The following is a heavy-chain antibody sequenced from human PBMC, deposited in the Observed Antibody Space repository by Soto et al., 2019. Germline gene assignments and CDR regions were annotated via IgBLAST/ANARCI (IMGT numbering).Heavy chain of an antibody. CDR2: IKSKAHGETA. V-gene: IGHV3-15*01. J-gene: IGHJ4*02. Sequence: EAQLVESGGGLVEPGGSLRVSCAASGFSFSDAWMIWVRQAPGKGLEWVGRIKSKAHGETADYAAPVKGRFTISRDDSKYTVYLQMNNLKIEDTAVYYCTTGVDGYNPFDYLGQGTLVTVSS. CDR1: GFSFSDAW. CDR3: TTGVDGYNPFDY. D-gene: IGHD5-12*01.